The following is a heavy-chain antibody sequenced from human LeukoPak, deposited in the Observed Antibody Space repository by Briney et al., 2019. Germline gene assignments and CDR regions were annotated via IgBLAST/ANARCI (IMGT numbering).Heavy chain of an antibody. CDR1: GGTFSSYA. V-gene: IGHV1-69*01. CDR2: IIPIFGTA. J-gene: IGHJ4*02. CDR3: ARDPAGVTTSVSYFDY. Sequence: EASVKVSCEASGGTFSSYAISWVRQAPGQGLEWMGGIIPIFGTANYAQKIQGRVTITADESTSTAYMELSSLRSEDTAVYYCARDPAGVTTSVSYFDYWGQGTLVTVSS. D-gene: IGHD4-17*01.